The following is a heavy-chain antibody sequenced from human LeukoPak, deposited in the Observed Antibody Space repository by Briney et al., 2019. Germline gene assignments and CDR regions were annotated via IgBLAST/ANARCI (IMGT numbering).Heavy chain of an antibody. J-gene: IGHJ4*02. CDR1: GGSFSGYY. CDR3: ARFYCSSTSCPDY. CDR2: INHSGST. D-gene: IGHD2-2*01. Sequence: SETLSLTCAVYGGSFSGYYWSWIRQPPGKGLEWIGEINHSGSTNYNPSLKSRVTISVDTSKNQFSLKLSSVTAADTAVYYCARFYCSSTSCPDYWGQGTLVTVSS. V-gene: IGHV4-34*01.